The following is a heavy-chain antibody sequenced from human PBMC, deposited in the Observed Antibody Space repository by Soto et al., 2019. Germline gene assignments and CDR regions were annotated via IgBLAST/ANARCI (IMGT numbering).Heavy chain of an antibody. D-gene: IGHD2-15*01. CDR2: ISWNSGSI. CDR3: ARYCSGGSCYQLDAFDI. Sequence: GGSLRLSCAASGFTFDDYAMHWVRQAPGKGLGWVSGISWNSGSIGYADSVKGRFTISRDNAKNSLYLQMNSLRAEDTALYYCARYCSGGSCYQLDAFDIWGQGTMVTVSS. V-gene: IGHV3-9*01. J-gene: IGHJ3*02. CDR1: GFTFDDYA.